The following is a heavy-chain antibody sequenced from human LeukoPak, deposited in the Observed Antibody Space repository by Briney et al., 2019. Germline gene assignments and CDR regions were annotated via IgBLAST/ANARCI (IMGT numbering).Heavy chain of an antibody. CDR2: INPDGSST. CDR1: GFTFSNSW. D-gene: IGHD5-12*01. Sequence: GGSLRLSCTASGFTFSNSWMHWVRQAPGKGLMWVSRINPDGSSTNYVDSVKGRFTISRDNSKNTLYLQMNSLRAEDTAVYYCARGYSGYDYLDYWGQGTLVTVSS. V-gene: IGHV3-74*01. J-gene: IGHJ4*02. CDR3: ARGYSGYDYLDY.